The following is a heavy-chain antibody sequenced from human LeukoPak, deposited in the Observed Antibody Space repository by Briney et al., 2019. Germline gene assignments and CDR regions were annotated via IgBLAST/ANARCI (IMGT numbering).Heavy chain of an antibody. CDR1: GFTFSSCG. D-gene: IGHD3-10*01. CDR2: IRYDGSNK. Sequence: SGGSLRLSCAASGFTFSSCGMHWVRQAPGKGLEWAAFIRYDGSNKYYADSVKGRFTISRDNSKNTLYLQMNSLRAEDTAVYYCAKDPFEEYYFDYWGQGTLVTVSS. V-gene: IGHV3-30*02. J-gene: IGHJ4*02. CDR3: AKDPFEEYYFDY.